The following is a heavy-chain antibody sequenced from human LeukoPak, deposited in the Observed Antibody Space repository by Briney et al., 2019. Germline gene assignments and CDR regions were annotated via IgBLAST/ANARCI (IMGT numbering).Heavy chain of an antibody. CDR1: GGSVTSASYF. V-gene: IGHV4-31*03. J-gene: IGHJ5*02. CDR2: LYYDGGT. D-gene: IGHD2-8*02. CDR3: MRLSFPTGGSGP. Sequence: SETLSLTCTVSGGSVTSASYFWNWIRQRPGEDLEWIVYLYYDGGTSYSPSLKGRATITADWTTNQFSLNLNSVTAAATAFYYCMRLSFPTGGSGPWGQGALVTVSS.